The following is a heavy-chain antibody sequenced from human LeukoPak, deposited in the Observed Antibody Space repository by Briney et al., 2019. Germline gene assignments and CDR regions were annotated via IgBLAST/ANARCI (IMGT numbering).Heavy chain of an antibody. CDR2: IYYSGST. Sequence: SETLSLTCTVSGGSISSSSYYWGWIRQPPGKGLEWIGSIYYSGSTYYNPSLKSRVTISVDTSKNQFSLKLSSVTAADTAVYYCARHALRDNELFDYWGQGTLVTVSS. CDR1: GGSISSSSYY. V-gene: IGHV4-39*01. J-gene: IGHJ4*02. D-gene: IGHD4-17*01. CDR3: ARHALRDNELFDY.